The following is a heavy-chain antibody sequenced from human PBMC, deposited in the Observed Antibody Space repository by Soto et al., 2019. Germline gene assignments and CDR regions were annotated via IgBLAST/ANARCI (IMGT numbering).Heavy chain of an antibody. CDR3: ARDKITGLFDY. Sequence: QVQLQQWGAGLLKPSETLSLTCAVYGGSFSGYSWTWIRQPPGTGLEWIGEINHSGSTNYNPSLKSRVTISVDTSKSQFSLKLTSVTAADTAVYYCARDKITGLFDYWGQGPLVTVSS. CDR1: GGSFSGYS. CDR2: INHSGST. J-gene: IGHJ4*02. V-gene: IGHV4-34*01. D-gene: IGHD3-10*01.